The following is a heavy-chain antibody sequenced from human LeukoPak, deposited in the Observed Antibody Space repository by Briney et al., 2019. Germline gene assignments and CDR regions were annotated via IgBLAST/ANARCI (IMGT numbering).Heavy chain of an antibody. V-gene: IGHV3-21*01. J-gene: IGHJ4*02. CDR3: ARDNAAAAGTRFDY. CDR2: ISSSSSYI. CDR1: GFTFSSYS. Sequence: GGSLRLSCAASGFTFSSYSMNWVRQAPGKGLEWVSSISSSSSYIYYADSVKCRFTISRDNAKNSLYLQMNSLRAEDTAVYYCARDNAAAAGTRFDYWGQGTLVTVSS. D-gene: IGHD6-13*01.